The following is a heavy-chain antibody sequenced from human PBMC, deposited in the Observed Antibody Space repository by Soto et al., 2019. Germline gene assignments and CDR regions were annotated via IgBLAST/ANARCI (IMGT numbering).Heavy chain of an antibody. CDR1: GFTFSSYG. Sequence: GGSLRLSCAASGFTFSSYGMHWVRQAPGKGLEWVAVISYDGSNKYYADSVKGRFTISRDNSKNTLYLQMNSLRAEDTAVYYCAKRRAAASGVVAATFWDYWGQGTLVTVSS. CDR2: ISYDGSNK. D-gene: IGHD2-15*01. V-gene: IGHV3-30*18. CDR3: AKRRAAASGVVAATFWDY. J-gene: IGHJ4*02.